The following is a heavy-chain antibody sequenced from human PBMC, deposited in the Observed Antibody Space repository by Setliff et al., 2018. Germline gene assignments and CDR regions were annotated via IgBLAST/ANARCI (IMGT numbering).Heavy chain of an antibody. D-gene: IGHD1-26*01. CDR2: IGHTGSI. V-gene: IGHV4-34*01. CDR3: ARKGISALSGAFDM. J-gene: IGHJ3*02. Sequence: SETLSLSCAASGFTFSGYYMQWIRQPPGKGLEWVGNIGHTGSINYNPSLKSRLTISRDTSKNQFSLKLSSVTAADTAVYYCARKGISALSGAFDMWGQGTMVTVSS. CDR1: GFTFSGYY.